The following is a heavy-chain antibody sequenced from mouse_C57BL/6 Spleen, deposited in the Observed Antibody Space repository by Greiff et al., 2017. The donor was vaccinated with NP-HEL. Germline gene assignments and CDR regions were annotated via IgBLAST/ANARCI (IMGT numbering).Heavy chain of an antibody. V-gene: IGHV1-54*01. J-gene: IGHJ1*03. CDR2: INPGSGGT. D-gene: IGHD2-5*01. CDR3: ARRGDSNFWYFDV. Sequence: VQLQQSGAELVRPGTSVKVSCKASGYAFTNYLIEWVKQRPGQGLEWIGVINPGSGGTNYNEKFKGKATLTADKSSSTAYMQLSSLTSEDSAVYFCARRGDSNFWYFDVWGTGTTVTVSS. CDR1: GYAFTNYL.